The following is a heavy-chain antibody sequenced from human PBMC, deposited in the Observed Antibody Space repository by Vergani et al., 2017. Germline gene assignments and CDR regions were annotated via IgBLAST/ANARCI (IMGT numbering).Heavy chain of an antibody. D-gene: IGHD3-16*01. J-gene: IGHJ2*01. CDR3: ARERSGRGKRRYFDL. CDR2: ISGSGGST. V-gene: IGHV3-23*01. CDR1: GFTFSSYA. Sequence: EVQLLESGGGLVQPGGSLRLSCAASGFTFSSYAMSWVRQAPGKGLEWVSAISGSGGSTYYAASVKGRFTISRDNSKNTLYLQMNSLRPEDTAVYYCARERSGRGKRRYFDLWGRGTLVTVSS.